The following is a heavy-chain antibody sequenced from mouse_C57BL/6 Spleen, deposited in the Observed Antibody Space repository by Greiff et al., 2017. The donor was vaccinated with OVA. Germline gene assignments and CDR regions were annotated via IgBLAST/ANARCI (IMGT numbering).Heavy chain of an antibody. CDR2: IYPGDGDT. V-gene: IGHV1-82*01. J-gene: IGHJ4*01. CDR3: AREGSYAMYY. CDR1: GYAFSSSW. Sequence: VQLQQSGPELVKPGASVKISCKASGYAFSSSWMNWVKQRPGKGLEWIGRIYPGDGDTNYNGKFKGKATLTADKSSSTAYMQLSSLTSDDSAVYCCAREGSYAMYYRGQGASVTVST.